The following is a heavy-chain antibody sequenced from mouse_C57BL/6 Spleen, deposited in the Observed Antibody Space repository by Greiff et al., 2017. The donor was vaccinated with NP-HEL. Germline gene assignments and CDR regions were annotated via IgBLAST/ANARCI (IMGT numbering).Heavy chain of an antibody. Sequence: KLVESGGDLVKPGGSLKLSCAASGFTFSSYGMSWVRQTPDKRLEWVATISSGGSYTYYPDSVKGRFTISRDNAKNTLYLQMSSLKAEDTAMYYCARLLSYYFDYWGQGTTLTVSS. CDR1: GFTFSSYG. V-gene: IGHV5-6*02. CDR2: ISSGGSYT. J-gene: IGHJ2*01. D-gene: IGHD2-3*01. CDR3: ARLLSYYFDY.